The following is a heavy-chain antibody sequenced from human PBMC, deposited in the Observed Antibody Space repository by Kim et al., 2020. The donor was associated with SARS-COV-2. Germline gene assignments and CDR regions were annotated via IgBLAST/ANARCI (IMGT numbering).Heavy chain of an antibody. J-gene: IGHJ6*02. D-gene: IGHD6-13*01. V-gene: IGHV6-1*01. CDR3: ARNSYSSSWFPCGMDV. CDR1: GDSVSSNSAA. Sequence: SQTLSLTCAISGDSVSSNSAAWNWIRQSPSRGLEWLGRTYYRSKWYNDYAVPVKSRITINPDTSKNQFSLQLNSVTPEDTAVYYCARNSYSSSWFPCGMDVWGQGTTVTVSS. CDR2: TYYRSKWYN.